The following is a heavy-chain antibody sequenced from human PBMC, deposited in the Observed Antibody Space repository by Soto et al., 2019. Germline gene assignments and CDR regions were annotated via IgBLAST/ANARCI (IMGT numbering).Heavy chain of an antibody. CDR2: IYYSGST. CDR3: ARRYGYSFDY. CDR1: GGSISSYY. J-gene: IGHJ4*02. Sequence: QVQLQESGPGLVKPSETLSLTCTVSGGSISSYYWSWIRQPPGKGLEWIGYIYYSGSTNYTPSLXSXVXIXXDTSKNQFSLKLSSVPAADTAVYYCARRYGYSFDYWGQGTLVTVSS. V-gene: IGHV4-59*08. D-gene: IGHD1-1*01.